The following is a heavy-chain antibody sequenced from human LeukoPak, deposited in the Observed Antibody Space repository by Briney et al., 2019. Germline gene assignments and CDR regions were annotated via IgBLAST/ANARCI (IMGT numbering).Heavy chain of an antibody. Sequence: PGGSLRLSCAASGFTFSRYWMTWVRQSPGKGLEWVANINQDGSEKYYGDSVTGRFTISRDNAENSLFLQMNSLRAEDTAVYYCEGSAGYWGQGTLVTVSS. CDR2: INQDGSEK. J-gene: IGHJ4*02. V-gene: IGHV3-7*01. CDR3: EGSAGY. CDR1: GFTFSRYW.